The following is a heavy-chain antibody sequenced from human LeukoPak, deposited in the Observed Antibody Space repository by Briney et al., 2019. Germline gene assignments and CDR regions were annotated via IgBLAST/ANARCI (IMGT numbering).Heavy chain of an antibody. CDR3: TRESGPYCPFGY. V-gene: IGHV4-4*02. Sequence: SGTLSLTCGVSGGSITSTNWWSWVRQPPGQGLEWIGEISLTGRTNYNPSLIGRVIMSLDGSRNQLSLTLTSVTAADTAMYYCTRESGPYCPFGYWGQGTLVVAPS. J-gene: IGHJ4*02. CDR2: ISLTGRT. D-gene: IGHD1-26*01. CDR1: GGSITSTNW.